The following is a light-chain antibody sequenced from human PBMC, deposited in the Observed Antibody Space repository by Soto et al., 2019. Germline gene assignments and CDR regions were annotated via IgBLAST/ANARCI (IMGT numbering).Light chain of an antibody. CDR1: RSNIGNND. Sequence: QSVLTQPPSVSAAPGQTVTISCSGSRSNIGNNDVSWYQHLPGAAPKLLIYDNNRRHSGIPDRFSGSKSGTSATLGITGLQTGDEADYYCGTWDSTLSVGVFGGGTKLTVL. V-gene: IGLV1-51*01. CDR2: DNN. J-gene: IGLJ2*01. CDR3: GTWDSTLSVGV.